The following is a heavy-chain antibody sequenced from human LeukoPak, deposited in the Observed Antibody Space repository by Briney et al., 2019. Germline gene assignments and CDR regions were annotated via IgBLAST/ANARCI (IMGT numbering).Heavy chain of an antibody. CDR1: GFTFSNAW. CDR2: IYSGGST. J-gene: IGHJ4*02. Sequence: GGSLRLSCVASGFTFSNAWMNWVRQAPGKGLEWVSVIYSGGSTYYADSVKGRFTISRDNSKNTLYLQMNSLRAEDTAVYYCARGGIAASFDYWGQGTLVTVSS. CDR3: ARGGIAASFDY. V-gene: IGHV3-66*01. D-gene: IGHD6-13*01.